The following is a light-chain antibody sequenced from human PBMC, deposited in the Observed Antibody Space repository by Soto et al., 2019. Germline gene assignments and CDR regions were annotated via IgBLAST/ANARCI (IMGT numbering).Light chain of an antibody. CDR2: EVT. CDR1: STDVGGYNF. Sequence: SVLTQPASVSGSLGQSITMSCTGTSTDVGGYNFVSWYQQHPDKAPKLLIYEVTNRPSGVSNRFSGSKSGNTASLTISGLQAADEADYYCSSKRTTASLVFGTGTKVTVL. J-gene: IGLJ1*01. V-gene: IGLV2-14*01. CDR3: SSKRTTASLV.